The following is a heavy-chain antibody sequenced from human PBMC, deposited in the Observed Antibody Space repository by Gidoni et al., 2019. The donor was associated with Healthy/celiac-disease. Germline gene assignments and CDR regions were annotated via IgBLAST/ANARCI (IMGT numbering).Heavy chain of an antibody. D-gene: IGHD1-26*01. V-gene: IGHV4-34*01. CDR3: ARGRQPRYDY. Sequence: QVQLQQWGAGLLKPSETLSLTCAVYGGSFSGYYWSWIRQPPGKGLEWIGEINHSGSTNYNPSLKSRVTISVDTSKNQFSLKLSSVTAADTAVYYCARGRQPRYDYWGQGTLVTVSS. CDR1: GGSFSGYY. J-gene: IGHJ4*02. CDR2: INHSGST.